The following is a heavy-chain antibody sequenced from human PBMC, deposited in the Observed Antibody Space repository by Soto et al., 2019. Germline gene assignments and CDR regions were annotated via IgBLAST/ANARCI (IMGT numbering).Heavy chain of an antibody. D-gene: IGHD6-6*01. V-gene: IGHV4-59*01. Sequence: SETLCLTCTVAGGSISSYYGSWIRQPPGKGLEWIGYIYYSGSTNYNPSLKSRVTISVDTSKNQFSLKLSSVTAADTAVYYCARARIAARPDAFDIWGQGTMVTVSS. J-gene: IGHJ3*02. CDR1: GGSISSYY. CDR3: ARARIAARPDAFDI. CDR2: IYYSGST.